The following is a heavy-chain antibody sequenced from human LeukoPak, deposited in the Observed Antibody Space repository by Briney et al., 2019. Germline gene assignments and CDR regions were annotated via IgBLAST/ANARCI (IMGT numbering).Heavy chain of an antibody. Sequence: ASVKVPCKASGYTFTSYYMHWVRQAPGQGLEWMGIINPSGGSTSYAQKFQGRVTMTRDTSTSTVYMELSSLRSEDTAVYYCASCTTGYSSGWGLNYWGQGTLVTVTS. D-gene: IGHD6-19*01. CDR3: ASCTTGYSSGWGLNY. CDR1: GYTFTSYY. J-gene: IGHJ4*02. CDR2: INPSGGST. V-gene: IGHV1-46*01.